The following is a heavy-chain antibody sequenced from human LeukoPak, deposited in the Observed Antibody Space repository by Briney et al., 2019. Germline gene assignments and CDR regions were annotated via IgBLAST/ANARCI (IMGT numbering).Heavy chain of an antibody. J-gene: IGHJ5*02. CDR1: GFTFSSYW. CDR3: ARGRPYYDFWSGYYSPKGSWFDP. D-gene: IGHD3-3*01. CDR2: INTDGSST. V-gene: IGHV3-74*01. Sequence: GGSLRLSCAASGFTFSSYWMHWVRQAPRKGLVWVSRINTDGSSTSYADSVKGRFTISRDNAKNTLYLKMNSLRAEDTAVYYCARGRPYYDFWSGYYSPKGSWFDPWGQGTLVTVSS.